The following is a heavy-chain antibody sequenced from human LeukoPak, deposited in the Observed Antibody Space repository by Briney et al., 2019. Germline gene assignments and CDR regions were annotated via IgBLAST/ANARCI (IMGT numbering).Heavy chain of an antibody. CDR3: ARASRYCSGGSCYNTARHRYYYYMDV. D-gene: IGHD2-15*01. CDR1: GYTFTSYD. Sequence: GASVKVSCKASGYTFTSYDINWVRQATGQGLEWMGWMNPNSGNTGYAQKFQGRVTITRNTSISTAYMELNSLRSEDTAVYYCARASRYCSGGSCYNTARHRYYYYMDVWGKGTTVTVSS. J-gene: IGHJ6*03. CDR2: MNPNSGNT. V-gene: IGHV1-8*03.